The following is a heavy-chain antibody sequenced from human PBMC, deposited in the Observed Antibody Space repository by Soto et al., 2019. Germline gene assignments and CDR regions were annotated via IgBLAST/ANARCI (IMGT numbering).Heavy chain of an antibody. D-gene: IGHD3-16*01. CDR1: GGTFSSYA. V-gene: IGHV1-69*01. Sequence: QVQLVQSGAEVKKPGSSVKVSCKASGGTFSSYAISWVRQAPGQGLEWMGGIIPIFGTANYAQKFQGRVTITADESPSTAYMELGSVRSEDTAVYYCAGSANQVLMGEYYFDYWGQGTLVIVSS. CDR3: AGSANQVLMGEYYFDY. J-gene: IGHJ4*02. CDR2: IIPIFGTA.